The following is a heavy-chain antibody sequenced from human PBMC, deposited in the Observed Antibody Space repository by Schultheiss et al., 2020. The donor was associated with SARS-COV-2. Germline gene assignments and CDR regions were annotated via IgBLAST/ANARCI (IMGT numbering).Heavy chain of an antibody. D-gene: IGHD3-22*01. CDR1: GGSITSSSYY. V-gene: IGHV4-39*07. Sequence: SETLSLTCTVSGGSITSSSYYWGWIRQPPGKGLEWIGSIYHSGSTYYNPSLKSRVTISVDTSKNQFSLKLSSVTAADTAVYYCARAPKYYYDSSGYYRYFDYWGQGTLVTVSS. CDR3: ARAPKYYYDSSGYYRYFDY. J-gene: IGHJ4*02. CDR2: IYHSGST.